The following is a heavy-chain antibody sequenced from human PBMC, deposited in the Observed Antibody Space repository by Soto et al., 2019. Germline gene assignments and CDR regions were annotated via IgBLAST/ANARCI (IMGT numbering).Heavy chain of an antibody. D-gene: IGHD2-2*01. J-gene: IGHJ6*01. Sequence: QVQLVESGGGVGQTGSSLRLSCAASGFTFSSYGMHWVRQAPGKGLEWVVVIWYDGSNKYYADSVKGRFTISRDNSKKTLYLQINSMTAEDTAVYYSARVVRRISGMDVCGQVTTVTVSS. CDR3: ARVVRRISGMDV. CDR1: GFTFSSYG. V-gene: IGHV3-33*01. CDR2: IWYDGSNK.